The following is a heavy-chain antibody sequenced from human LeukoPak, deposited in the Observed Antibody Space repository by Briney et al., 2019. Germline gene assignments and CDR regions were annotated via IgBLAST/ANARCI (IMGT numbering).Heavy chain of an antibody. D-gene: IGHD1-1*01. CDR2: LYYSGST. CDR3: ATVPPQLEGS. V-gene: IGHV4-39*01. CDR1: GGSISRSSHY. Sequence: PSETLSLTCTVSGGSISRSSHYWGWIRQPPGKGLEWIGSLYYSGSTYYNPSPKSRVTISVDTSKNQFSLKLSSVTAADTAVYYCATVPPQLEGSWGQGTLVTVSS. J-gene: IGHJ4*02.